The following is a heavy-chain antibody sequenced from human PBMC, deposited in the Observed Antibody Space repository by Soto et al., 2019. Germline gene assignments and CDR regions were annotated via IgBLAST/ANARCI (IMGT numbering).Heavy chain of an antibody. J-gene: IGHJ6*02. CDR2: INHSGNT. CDR1: GVSFSDYY. CDR3: ARLTRDYYYYYYFGLDV. D-gene: IGHD3-9*01. V-gene: IGHV4-34*01. Sequence: QVQLQQWGAGLLKPSETLSLTCAAYGVSFSDYYWSWIRQSPGNGLEWIGEINHSGNTLYNPSLMTRVTISVDTSKSQFSLKLSSVTAADTAVYYCARLTRDYYYYYYFGLDVWGHGTTVTVYS.